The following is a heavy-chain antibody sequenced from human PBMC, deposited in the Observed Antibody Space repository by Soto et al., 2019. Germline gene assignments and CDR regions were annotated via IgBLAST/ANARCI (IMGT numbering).Heavy chain of an antibody. CDR2: IYPSGRT. V-gene: IGHV4-30-2*01. J-gene: IGHJ4*02. CDR1: GGSISSGGYS. D-gene: IGHD3-22*01. CDR3: ARGENWYDSSAQGCYFDS. Sequence: QLQLRESGSGLVKPSQTLSLTCAVSGGSISSGGYSWSWIRQPPGKGLEWMGYIYPSGRTYYNPSVESRVRISIDTSKNQISLDLSSVTAADTAVYSCARGENWYDSSAQGCYFDSWGQGTLVTVSS.